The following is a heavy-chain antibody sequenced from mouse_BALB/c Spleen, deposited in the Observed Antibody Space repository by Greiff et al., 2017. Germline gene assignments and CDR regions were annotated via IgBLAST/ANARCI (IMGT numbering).Heavy chain of an antibody. J-gene: IGHJ1*01. V-gene: IGHV1-4*01. CDR2: INPSSGYT. D-gene: IGHD1-1*01. CDR3: ARKDYGSYWYFDV. CDR1: GYTFTSYT. Sequence: VHLVESGAELARPGASVKMSCKASGYTFTSYTMHWVKQRPGQGLEWIGYINPSSGYTNYNQKFKDKATLTADKSSSTAYMQLSSLTSEDSAVYYCARKDYGSYWYFDVWGAGTTVTVSS.